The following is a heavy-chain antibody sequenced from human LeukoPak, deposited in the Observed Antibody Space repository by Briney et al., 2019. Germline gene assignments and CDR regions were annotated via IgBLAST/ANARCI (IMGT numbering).Heavy chain of an antibody. Sequence: SETLSLTCTVSGGSIRSVSYYWGWIRQPPGKGLEWIGSIYYSGSTYYNVSLKSRVTISVDTSKNQFSLDLSSVTAADTAVYYCARARGDYYYYMGVWGKGTAVTVSS. CDR3: ARARGDYYYYMGV. J-gene: IGHJ6*03. V-gene: IGHV4-39*07. CDR1: GGSIRSVSYY. CDR2: IYYSGST. D-gene: IGHD3-10*01.